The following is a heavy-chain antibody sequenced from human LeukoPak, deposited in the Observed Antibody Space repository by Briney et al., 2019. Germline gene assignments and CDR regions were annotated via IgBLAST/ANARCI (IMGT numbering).Heavy chain of an antibody. D-gene: IGHD2-2*01. Sequence: SETLSLTCTVSGGSISSYYWSWIRQPPGKGLEWIGYIYYSGSTNYNPPLKSRVTISVDTSKNQFSLKLSSVTAADTAVYYCASDYYCSSTSCRAAEYFQHWGQGTLVTVSS. CDR2: IYYSGST. CDR1: GGSISSYY. V-gene: IGHV4-59*12. CDR3: ASDYYCSSTSCRAAEYFQH. J-gene: IGHJ1*01.